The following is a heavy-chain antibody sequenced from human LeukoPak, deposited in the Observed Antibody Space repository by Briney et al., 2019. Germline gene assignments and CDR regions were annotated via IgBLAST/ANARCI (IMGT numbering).Heavy chain of an antibody. Sequence: GGSLRLSCVASGFTFSNYAMTWVRQAPGKGLEWVSTISGSGGTTNYADSVKGRFTISRDNSKNTLYLQMNSLRAEDTAVYYCARGRRPYYYDSSPDGMGYWGQGTLVTVSS. V-gene: IGHV3-23*01. CDR2: ISGSGGTT. CDR3: ARGRRPYYYDSSPDGMGY. J-gene: IGHJ4*02. D-gene: IGHD3-22*01. CDR1: GFTFSNYA.